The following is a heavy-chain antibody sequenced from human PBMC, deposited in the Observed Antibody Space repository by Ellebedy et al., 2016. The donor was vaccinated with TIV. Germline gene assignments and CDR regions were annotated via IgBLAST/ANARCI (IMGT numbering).Heavy chain of an antibody. J-gene: IGHJ4*02. V-gene: IGHV3-21*01. CDR3: ARAGDHDYYDSSGYYEAVGGFDY. CDR1: GFTFSSYS. D-gene: IGHD3-22*01. Sequence: GGSLRLSCAASGFTFSSYSMNWVRQAPGKGLEWVSSISSSSSYIYYADSVKGRFTISRDNAKNSLYLQMNSLRAEDTAVYYCARAGDHDYYDSSGYYEAVGGFDYWGQGTLVTVSS. CDR2: ISSSSSYI.